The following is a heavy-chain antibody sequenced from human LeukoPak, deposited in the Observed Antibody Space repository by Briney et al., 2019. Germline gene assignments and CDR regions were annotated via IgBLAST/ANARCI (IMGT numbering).Heavy chain of an antibody. D-gene: IGHD3-22*01. CDR2: IIPFFGTA. Sequence: ASVKVSCKASGGTFSSYAISWVRQAPGQGLEWMGGIIPFFGTANYAQKFQGRVTITTDESTSTAYMELSSLRSEDTAVYYCARELNYYDRNYYMDVWGKGTTVTVSS. V-gene: IGHV1-69*05. CDR3: ARELNYYDRNYYMDV. CDR1: GGTFSSYA. J-gene: IGHJ6*03.